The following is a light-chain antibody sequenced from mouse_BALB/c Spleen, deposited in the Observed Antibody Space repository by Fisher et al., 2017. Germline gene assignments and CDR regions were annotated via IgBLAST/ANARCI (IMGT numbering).Light chain of an antibody. CDR2: STS. J-gene: IGKJ4*01. CDR3: QQRSSYPPT. Sequence: IVITQSPAIMSASPGEKVTITCSASSSVSYMHWYQQKSGTSPKLWIYSTSNLASGVPARFSGSGSGTSYSLTISRMEAEDAATYYCQQRSSYPPTFGSGTKLEI. V-gene: IGKV4-57*01. CDR1: SSVSY.